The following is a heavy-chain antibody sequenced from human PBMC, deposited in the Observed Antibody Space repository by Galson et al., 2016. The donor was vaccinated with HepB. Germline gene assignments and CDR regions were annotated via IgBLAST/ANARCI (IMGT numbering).Heavy chain of an antibody. CDR2: ITFDGSNK. CDR3: ASNTYSYDKTGTHYVNFFHY. V-gene: IGHV3-30-3*01. Sequence: SLRLSCAASDSTFSRYAMHWARQSPDKGLEWVAVITFDGSNKYYADSMKGRFSISRDNSKNTLYLDMNSLRTEDAAVYYCASNTYSYDKTGTHYVNFFHYWGHGTRVTVSS. J-gene: IGHJ4*01. CDR1: DSTFSRYA. D-gene: IGHD1-7*01.